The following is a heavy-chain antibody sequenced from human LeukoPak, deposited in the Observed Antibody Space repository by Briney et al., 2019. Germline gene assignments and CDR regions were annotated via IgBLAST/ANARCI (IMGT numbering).Heavy chain of an antibody. J-gene: IGHJ4*02. V-gene: IGHV3-7*03. CDR1: GFTFSSYW. CDR3: AKHGPITMIVVVIRDY. D-gene: IGHD3-22*01. Sequence: GGSLRLSCAASGFTFSSYWMSWVRQAPGKGLEWVANIKQGGSEKYYVDSVKGRFTISRDNAKNSLYLQMNSLRAEDTAVYYCAKHGPITMIVVVIRDYWGQGTLVTVSS. CDR2: IKQGGSEK.